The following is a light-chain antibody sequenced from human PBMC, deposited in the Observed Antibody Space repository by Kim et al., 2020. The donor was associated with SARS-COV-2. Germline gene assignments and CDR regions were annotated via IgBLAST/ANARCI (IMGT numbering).Light chain of an antibody. CDR2: DTD. CDR1: QSVRNY. V-gene: IGKV3-11*01. Sequence: LSPGERAPLSCRASQSVRNYLAWYRQKPGQAPTLLIYDTDNRATGIPTRFSGSGSGTDFTLSISNLDPEDFAVYYCQQRSSWPLTFGGGTKVDIK. J-gene: IGKJ4*01. CDR3: QQRSSWPLT.